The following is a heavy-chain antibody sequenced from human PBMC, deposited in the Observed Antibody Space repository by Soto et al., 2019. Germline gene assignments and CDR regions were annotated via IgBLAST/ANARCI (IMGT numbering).Heavy chain of an antibody. Sequence: SETLSLTCTVSGGSISSYYWSWIRQPPGKGLEWIGYIYYSGSTYYNPSLKSRVTISVDTSKNQFSLKLSSVTAADTAVYYCARSRGGDTAMPPDPWGQGTLVTVSS. V-gene: IGHV4-59*08. CDR2: IYYSGST. CDR1: GGSISSYY. D-gene: IGHD5-18*01. CDR3: ARSRGGDTAMPPDP. J-gene: IGHJ5*02.